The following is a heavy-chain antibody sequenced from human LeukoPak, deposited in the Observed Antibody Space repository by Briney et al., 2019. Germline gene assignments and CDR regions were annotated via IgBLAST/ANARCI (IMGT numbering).Heavy chain of an antibody. V-gene: IGHV4-34*01. Sequence: SETLSLTCAVYGGSFSGCYWSWIRQPPGKGLEWIGEINHSGSTNYNPSLKSRVTISVDTSKNQFSLKLSSVTAADTAVYYCARGGYYGDYGYWGQGTLVTVSS. CDR1: GGSFSGCY. J-gene: IGHJ4*02. D-gene: IGHD4-17*01. CDR3: ARGGYYGDYGY. CDR2: INHSGST.